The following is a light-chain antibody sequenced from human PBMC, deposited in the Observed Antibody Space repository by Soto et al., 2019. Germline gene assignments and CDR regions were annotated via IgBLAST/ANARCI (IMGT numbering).Light chain of an antibody. CDR1: QSVSSNY. Sequence: EIELTQSPGTLSLSPGERATLSCRASQSVSSNYLAWYQQKPGQTPRRLIFRASTRATGIPDRFSGSGSGTDFTLTISSLEPEDFAVYYCQQYGSSPWTFGHGTRWIS. CDR2: RAS. J-gene: IGKJ1*01. CDR3: QQYGSSPWT. V-gene: IGKV3-20*01.